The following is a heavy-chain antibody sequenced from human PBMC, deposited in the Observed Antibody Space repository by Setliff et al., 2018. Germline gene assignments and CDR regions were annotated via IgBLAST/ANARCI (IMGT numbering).Heavy chain of an antibody. Sequence: PGESLKISCTTSGFTFFSYTMNWVRQAPGKGLEWVSAITDDGDTTHYAGSVKGRFTIDRDNTNSKLYLQMNSLRVEDTALYYCATSTITTYYFDYWGHGTLVTVSS. D-gene: IGHD4-4*01. CDR1: GFTFFSYT. CDR3: ATSTITTYYFDY. J-gene: IGHJ4*01. CDR2: ITDDGDTT. V-gene: IGHV3-23*01.